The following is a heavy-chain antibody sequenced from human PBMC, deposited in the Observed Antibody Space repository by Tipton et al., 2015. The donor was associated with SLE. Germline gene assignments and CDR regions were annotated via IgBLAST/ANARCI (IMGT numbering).Heavy chain of an antibody. V-gene: IGHV4-31*03. CDR2: IYNSGGT. D-gene: IGHD6-19*01. CDR1: GGSISTGGYY. Sequence: TLSLTCTVSGGSISTGGYYWSWIRQHPGKGLEWIGYIYNSGGTDYNPSLKSRVTISADTSKNHFSLNLSSVTAADTAVYYCVRLSSSGWRPYNWFDPWGQGTLVTVSS. J-gene: IGHJ5*02. CDR3: VRLSSSGWRPYNWFDP.